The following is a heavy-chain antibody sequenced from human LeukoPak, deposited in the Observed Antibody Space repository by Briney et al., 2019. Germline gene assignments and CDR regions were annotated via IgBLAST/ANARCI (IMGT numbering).Heavy chain of an antibody. J-gene: IGHJ4*02. D-gene: IGHD1-26*01. CDR2: IIPIFGTA. CDR1: GGTFSSYA. V-gene: IGHV1-69*05. Sequence: SVKVSCKASGGTFSSYAISWVRQAPGQGLEWMGGIIPIFGTANYAQKFQGRVTITTDESTSTAYMELRSLRSDDTAVYYCAGVLRWELSHLDYWGQGTLVTVSS. CDR3: AGVLRWELSHLDY.